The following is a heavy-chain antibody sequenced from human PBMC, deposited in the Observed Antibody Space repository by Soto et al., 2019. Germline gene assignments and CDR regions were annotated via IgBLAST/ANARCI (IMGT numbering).Heavy chain of an antibody. CDR2: INSDGTTI. D-gene: IGHD3-22*01. V-gene: IGHV3-74*01. J-gene: IGHJ4*02. CDR3: AKSPGMYYYDSSGYYHYDY. Sequence: GGSLRLSCAASGFNFGPFWMHWVRQAPGKGLVWVSHINSDGTTIVYADSVKGRFTISRDNSKNTLYLQMNSLRAEDTAVYYCAKSPGMYYYDSSGYYHYDYWGQGTLVTVSS. CDR1: GFNFGPFW.